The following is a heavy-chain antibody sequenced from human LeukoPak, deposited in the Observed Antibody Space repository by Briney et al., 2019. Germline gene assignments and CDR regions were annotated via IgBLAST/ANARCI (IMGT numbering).Heavy chain of an antibody. CDR2: ISSNAVST. V-gene: IGHV3-64*01. CDR1: GFPFSRYA. Sequence: GGSLRLSCAASGFPFSRYAMHWVRQAQGKGLESVSAISSNAVSTYYANSVKGRFTISRDNSKNTLYLQMGSLRAEDLAVYYCARDFGLTGKVDYWGQGTLVTVSS. J-gene: IGHJ4*02. CDR3: ARDFGLTGKVDY. D-gene: IGHD1-20*01.